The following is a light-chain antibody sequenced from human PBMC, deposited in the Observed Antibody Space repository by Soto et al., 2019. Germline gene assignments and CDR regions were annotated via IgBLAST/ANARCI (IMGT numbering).Light chain of an antibody. V-gene: IGKV1-39*01. CDR3: QQSYNIPPVT. J-gene: IGKJ4*01. CDR1: QTIRRY. CDR2: AAS. Sequence: DIHMTQSPSSLSASVGDTVTITCRASQTIRRYLNWYQHKPGQAPKLLINAASTLQSGVPSRFSGSGPETDFTLTITNLQFEDFATYYCQQSYNIPPVTFGGGTKVEVK.